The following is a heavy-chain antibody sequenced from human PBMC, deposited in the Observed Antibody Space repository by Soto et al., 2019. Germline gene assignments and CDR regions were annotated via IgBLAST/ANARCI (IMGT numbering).Heavy chain of an antibody. CDR2: INWDSDTI. D-gene: IGHD3-10*01. CDR3: AKDFHTNMALMDV. J-gene: IGHJ6*03. V-gene: IGHV3-9*01. CDR1: GFTFDDYA. Sequence: EVQLVESGGDLVQPGGSLRLSCAASGFTFDDYAMHWVRQVPGKGLEWVSGINWDSDTIAYAASVRGRFTISRDNAKNSLYLQMYSLRPEDTALYYCAKDFHTNMALMDVWGKGTTVTVSS.